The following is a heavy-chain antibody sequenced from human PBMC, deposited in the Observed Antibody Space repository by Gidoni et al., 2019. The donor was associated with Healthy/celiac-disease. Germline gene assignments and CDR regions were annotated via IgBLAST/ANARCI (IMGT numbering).Heavy chain of an antibody. Sequence: EVQLVESGGGLVQHGGSLRLSCAASGFTFSSYWMHWVRQAPGKGLVWVSRINSDGSSTSYAYSVKGRFTISRDNAKNTLYLQMNSLRAEDTAVYYCARIPSYGGTSGAFDIWGQGTMVTVSS. CDR2: INSDGSST. V-gene: IGHV3-74*01. D-gene: IGHD4-17*01. J-gene: IGHJ3*02. CDR1: GFTFSSYW. CDR3: ARIPSYGGTSGAFDI.